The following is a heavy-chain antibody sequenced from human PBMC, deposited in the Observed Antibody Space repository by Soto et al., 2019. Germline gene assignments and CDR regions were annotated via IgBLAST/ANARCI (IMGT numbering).Heavy chain of an antibody. V-gene: IGHV1-18*01. Sequence: ASVKVSCKTSGYTLSNYGITWVRQAPGQPLEWLGWISLYSDGTNYAQKFQGRVSMTTDTSTTTAYMELRSLRPDDTAVYYCARVVPGAEAWFGPWGQGTLVTVSS. CDR2: ISLYSDGT. J-gene: IGHJ5*02. D-gene: IGHD2-2*01. CDR3: ARVVPGAEAWFGP. CDR1: GYTLSNYG.